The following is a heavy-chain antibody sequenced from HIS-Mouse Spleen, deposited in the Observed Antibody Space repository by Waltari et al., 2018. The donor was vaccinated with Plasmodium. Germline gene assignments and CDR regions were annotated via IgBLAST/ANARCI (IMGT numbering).Heavy chain of an antibody. D-gene: IGHD6-13*01. V-gene: IGHV1-2*02. CDR2: INPKRGGT. Sequence: QVQLVQSGAEVKKPGASVKVSCKASGYTFTGYYMHWVRQAPGQGLAWMGWINPKRGGTNDAQKFQGRVTMTRDTSISTAYMELSRLRSDDTAVYYCARVLGYKAAAGTFVEYFQHWGQGTLVTVSS. CDR3: ARVLGYKAAAGTFVEYFQH. CDR1: GYTFTGYY. J-gene: IGHJ1*01.